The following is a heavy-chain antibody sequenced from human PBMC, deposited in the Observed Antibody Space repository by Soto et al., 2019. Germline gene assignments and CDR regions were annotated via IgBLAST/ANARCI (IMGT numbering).Heavy chain of an antibody. J-gene: IGHJ4*02. Sequence: SVKVSCKASGYTFTSNYINSLRQATGQVLEWMGWMNPNSGNTGYAQKFQGRVTMTRNTSISTAYMELSSLRSEDTAVYYWARGITIFGVVPGWGQGTLVTVSS. CDR2: MNPNSGNT. V-gene: IGHV1-8*01. D-gene: IGHD3-3*01. CDR1: GYTFTSNY. CDR3: ARGITIFGVVPG.